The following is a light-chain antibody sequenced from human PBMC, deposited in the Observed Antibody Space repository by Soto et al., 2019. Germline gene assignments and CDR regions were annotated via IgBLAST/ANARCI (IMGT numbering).Light chain of an antibody. Sequence: SYELTQPLSVSVALGQTASITCGGNNSGSKNVHWYQLNPGQAPVLVIYRDTNRPSGIPERFSGSNSGNTATLAISRAQAGDDADYYCQVWDSSTVVFGGGTKLTVL. J-gene: IGLJ2*01. V-gene: IGLV3-9*01. CDR1: NSGSKN. CDR2: RDT. CDR3: QVWDSSTVV.